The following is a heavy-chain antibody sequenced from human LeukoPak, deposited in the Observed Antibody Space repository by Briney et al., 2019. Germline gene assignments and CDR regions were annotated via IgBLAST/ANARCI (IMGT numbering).Heavy chain of an antibody. J-gene: IGHJ5*02. CDR2: IYHSGST. CDR3: ARDWAVFGGASLGDP. CDR1: GYSISSGFY. V-gene: IGHV4-38-2*02. Sequence: PSETLSLTCTVSGYSISSGFYWGWIRQPPGKGLECIGSIYHSGSTYYNPSLKSRVTISVDTSKNQFSLKLSSVTAADTAVYYCARDWAVFGGASLGDPWGQGTLVTVSS. D-gene: IGHD3-3*01.